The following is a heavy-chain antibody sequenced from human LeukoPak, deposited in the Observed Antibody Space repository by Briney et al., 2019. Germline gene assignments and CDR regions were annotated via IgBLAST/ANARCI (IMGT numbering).Heavy chain of an antibody. V-gene: IGHV5-51*01. CDR2: IYPGDSDT. D-gene: IGHD6-19*01. Sequence: GESLKISCKGSGYSSTSYWIGWVRQMPGKGLEWMGIIYPGDSDTRYSPSFQGQVTISADKSISTAYLQWSSLEASDTAMYYCARQTTGGIAVAGSWFDPWGQGTLVTVSS. CDR1: GYSSTSYW. J-gene: IGHJ5*02. CDR3: ARQTTGGIAVAGSWFDP.